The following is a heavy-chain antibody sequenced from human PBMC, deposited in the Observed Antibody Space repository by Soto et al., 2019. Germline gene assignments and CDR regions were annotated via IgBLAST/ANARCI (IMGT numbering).Heavy chain of an antibody. Sequence: GGSLRLSCAASGFIFSNYGMHWVRQAPGKGLEWVAVIWYDGSNKYYAESVKGRFTISRDDSKNTLYLQMNSLRADDTAVYYCARGPWTEPRFGGTVFDYWGQGTLVTVSS. CDR1: GFIFSNYG. CDR2: IWYDGSNK. CDR3: ARGPWTEPRFGGTVFDY. J-gene: IGHJ4*02. D-gene: IGHD3-10*01. V-gene: IGHV3-33*01.